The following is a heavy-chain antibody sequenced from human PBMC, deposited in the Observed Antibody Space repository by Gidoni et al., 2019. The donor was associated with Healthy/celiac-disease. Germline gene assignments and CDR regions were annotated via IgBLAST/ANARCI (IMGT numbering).Heavy chain of an antibody. D-gene: IGHD3-22*01. V-gene: IGHV3-30*03. J-gene: IGHJ4*02. Sequence: QVQLVESGGGVVQPGRSLRLSCAASGFTFSSYGMHWGRQDPGKGLEWVECKSYYGRNKYYSDSVKGRFPISRDHSKDTLYLQMNSLRDEDTAVYYCAREGDYDSSCSILPPPDYWGQGTLVTVSS. CDR2: KSYYGRNK. CDR1: GFTFSSYG. CDR3: AREGDYDSSCSILPPPDY.